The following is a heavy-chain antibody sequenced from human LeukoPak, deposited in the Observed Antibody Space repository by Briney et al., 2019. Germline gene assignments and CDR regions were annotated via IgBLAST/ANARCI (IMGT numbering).Heavy chain of an antibody. CDR1: GFTFICYA. CDR3: ARLGREGYSYAYFDY. V-gene: IGHV3-23*01. CDR2: VNTGGGST. D-gene: IGHD5-18*01. J-gene: IGHJ4*02. Sequence: LGGSLRLSCAASGFTFICYAMSWVRQAPGKGLEWVSTVNTGGGSTYYADSVKGRFTISRDNSKNTLYLQMISLRAEDTAIYYCARLGREGYSYAYFDYWGQGTLVTVSS.